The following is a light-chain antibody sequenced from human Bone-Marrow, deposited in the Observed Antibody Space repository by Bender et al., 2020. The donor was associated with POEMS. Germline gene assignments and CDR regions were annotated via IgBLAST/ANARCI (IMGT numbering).Light chain of an antibody. J-gene: IGLJ2*01. CDR2: QDT. CDR1: DLGDKY. CDR3: QASDTYSVV. V-gene: IGLV3-1*01. Sequence: SYEVTQPPSVSVSPGQTASITCSGDDLGDKYVAWYQQKPGQSPVLVIYQDTKRPSGIPERFSGSNSGNTATLTISGTQAMDEADYCCQASDTYSVVFGGGTKLTVL.